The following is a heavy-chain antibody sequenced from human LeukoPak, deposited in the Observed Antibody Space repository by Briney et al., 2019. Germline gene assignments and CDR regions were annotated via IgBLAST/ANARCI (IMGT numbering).Heavy chain of an antibody. V-gene: IGHV4-34*01. CDR3: ARVGLGITIFGVVKNAFDI. CDR1: GGSFSGYY. CDR2: INHSGST. D-gene: IGHD3-3*01. J-gene: IGHJ3*02. Sequence: SETLSLTCAVYGGSFSGYYWSWIRQPPGKGLEWIGEINHSGSTNYNPSLKSRVTISVDTSKNQFSLKLSSVTAADTAVYYCARVGLGITIFGVVKNAFDIWGQGTTVTVSS.